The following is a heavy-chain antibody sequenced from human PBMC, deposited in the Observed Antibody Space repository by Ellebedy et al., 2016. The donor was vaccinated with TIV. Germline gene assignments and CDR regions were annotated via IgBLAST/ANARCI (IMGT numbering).Heavy chain of an antibody. CDR2: IIPVFAKA. CDR3: ARGGDASTYGIFDF. J-gene: IGHJ4*02. V-gene: IGHV1-69*13. Sequence: AASVKVSCKAAGGSFSSYTIAWVRQARGQGLEWMGGIIPVFAKANYAQKFQARVTITADESTTTAYLELSSLKSEDTAVYFCARGGDASTYGIFDFWGQGTLVTVTS. CDR1: GGSFSSYT. D-gene: IGHD3-10*01.